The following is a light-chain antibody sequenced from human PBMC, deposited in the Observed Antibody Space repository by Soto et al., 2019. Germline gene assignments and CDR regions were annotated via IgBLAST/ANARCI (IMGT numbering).Light chain of an antibody. CDR1: QDISSY. CDR3: QQYDNLPRLT. V-gene: IGKV1-33*01. CDR2: GAS. Sequence: DIQMTQSPSSLSASVGDRVTITCQASQDISSYLNWYQQKPGKAPKLLIYGASNLETGVPPRFSGSGSGTDFTFTISSLQPEDIATYYCQQYDNLPRLTFGGGTRWIS. J-gene: IGKJ4*01.